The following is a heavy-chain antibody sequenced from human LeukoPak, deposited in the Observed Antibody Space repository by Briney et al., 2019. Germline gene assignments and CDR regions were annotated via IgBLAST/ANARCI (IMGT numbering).Heavy chain of an antibody. J-gene: IGHJ4*02. CDR3: ARDRRYCSSTRCYGLPDY. D-gene: IGHD2-2*01. CDR2: IYYSGIT. Sequence: KTSQALSLTCTVSGGSIRSGDFYWTWIRQPPGKGLEWIGYIYYSGITYYNPSLKSRVTISVDTSKNQFSLKLSSVTAADTAVYYCARDRRYCSSTRCYGLPDYWGQGTLVTVSS. CDR1: GGSIRSGDFY. V-gene: IGHV4-30-4*01.